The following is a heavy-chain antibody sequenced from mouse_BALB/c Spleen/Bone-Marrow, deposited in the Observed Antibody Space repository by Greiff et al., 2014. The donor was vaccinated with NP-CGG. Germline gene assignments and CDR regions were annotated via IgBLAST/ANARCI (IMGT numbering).Heavy chain of an antibody. V-gene: IGHV1-54*01. J-gene: IGHJ3*01. CDR2: SNPGSGGT. D-gene: IGHD3-2*01. Sequence: QVQLKESGAELVRPGTSVKVSCKASGYAFTNYLIEWIKQRPGQGLEWIGVSNPGSGGTNYNEKFKGKATLTADKSSSTAYMQLSSLTSDDSAVYFCARETVGGFAYWGQGTLVTVSA. CDR1: GYAFTNYL. CDR3: ARETVGGFAY.